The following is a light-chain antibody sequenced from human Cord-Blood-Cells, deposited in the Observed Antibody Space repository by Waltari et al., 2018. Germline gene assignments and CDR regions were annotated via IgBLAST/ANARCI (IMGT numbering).Light chain of an antibody. V-gene: IGLV2-14*01. CDR2: DVS. J-gene: IGLJ3*02. Sequence: QSALTQPASVSGSPGQSITISCTGTSSDVGGYNYVSWYQQHPGKAPKLMIYDVSNRPSGVFNRFSGSKSGNTASLPISGLQAEDEADYYCSSYTSSSTVFGGGTKLTVL. CDR3: SSYTSSSTV. CDR1: SSDVGGYNY.